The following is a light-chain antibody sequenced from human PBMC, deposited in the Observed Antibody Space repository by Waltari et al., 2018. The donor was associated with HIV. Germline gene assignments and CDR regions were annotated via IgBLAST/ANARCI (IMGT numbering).Light chain of an antibody. V-gene: IGKV4-1*01. CDR3: QQCYATART. CDR2: WAA. Sequence: DIVMTQSPDSLAVSLGERDTINCQPSQSVLSSSDNNNYLVWYQQKPVQPPKLLISWAATRESWFPDRFSGSRSGTDFTLTISSLQAEDVAVDYCQQCYATARTFGGGTKVEIK. J-gene: IGKJ4*01. CDR1: QSVLSSSDNNNY.